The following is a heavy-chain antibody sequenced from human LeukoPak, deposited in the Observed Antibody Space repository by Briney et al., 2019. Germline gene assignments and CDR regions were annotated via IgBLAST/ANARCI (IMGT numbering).Heavy chain of an antibody. Sequence: ASVKVSCKASGYTFTGYYMHWVRQAPGQGLEWMGRINPNSGGTNYAQKFQGRVTMTRDTSISTAYMELSSLRSEDTAVYYCARDWSSGSYYGAFDIWGQGTMVTVSS. D-gene: IGHD1-26*01. CDR1: GYTFTGYY. V-gene: IGHV1-2*06. J-gene: IGHJ3*02. CDR2: INPNSGGT. CDR3: ARDWSSGSYYGAFDI.